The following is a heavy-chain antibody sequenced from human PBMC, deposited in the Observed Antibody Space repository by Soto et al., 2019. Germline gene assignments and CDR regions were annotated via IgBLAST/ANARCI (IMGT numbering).Heavy chain of an antibody. V-gene: IGHV1-3*01. J-gene: IGHJ4*02. Sequence: ASVKVSCKASGDTFTSYAMHWVRQAPGQRLEWMGWINAGDGNTKYSQKFQGRVTITRDTSASTAYMELSSLRSEDTAVYYCARVNYDSSGPIIFDYWGQGTLVTVSP. CDR1: GDTFTSYA. D-gene: IGHD3-22*01. CDR3: ARVNYDSSGPIIFDY. CDR2: INAGDGNT.